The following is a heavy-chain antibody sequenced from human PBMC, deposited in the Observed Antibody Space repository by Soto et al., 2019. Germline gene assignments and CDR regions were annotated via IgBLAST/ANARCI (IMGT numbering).Heavy chain of an antibody. CDR1: GGSISSGGYY. CDR3: ARGYCSSTSCFDP. V-gene: IGHV4-31*03. Sequence: QVQLQESGPGLVKPSQTLSLTCTVSGGSISSGGYYWSWIRQHPGKGLEWIGYIYYSGSTNYNPSLKSRVTISVDTSKNQFPLKLSSVTAADTAVYYCARGYCSSTSCFDPWGQGTLVTVSS. J-gene: IGHJ5*02. D-gene: IGHD2-2*01. CDR2: IYYSGST.